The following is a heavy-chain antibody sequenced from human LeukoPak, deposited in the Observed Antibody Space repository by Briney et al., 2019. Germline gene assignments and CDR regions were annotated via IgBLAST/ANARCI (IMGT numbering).Heavy chain of an antibody. CDR3: ARVRLGAFDI. V-gene: IGHV4-34*01. CDR2: INHSGST. J-gene: IGHJ3*02. D-gene: IGHD4-17*01. Sequence: SETLSLTCAVYGGSFSGYYWSWIRQPPGKGLEWIGEINHSGSTNYNPSLKSRVTISVDTSKNQFSLKLSSVTAADTAVYYCARVRLGAFDIWGQGTMVTVSS. CDR1: GGSFSGYY.